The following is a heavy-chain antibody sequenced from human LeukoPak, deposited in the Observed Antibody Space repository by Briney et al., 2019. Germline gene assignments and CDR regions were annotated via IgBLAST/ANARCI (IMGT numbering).Heavy chain of an antibody. CDR2: ISDSRSTR. CDR1: GVTFSSYS. CDR3: SRYGDYGAFDI. D-gene: IGHD4-17*01. Sequence: GGSLRLSCAASGVTFSSYSMNWVRQAPGKGLEWVGYISDSRSTRYYADPEKGRFTISRDHAKISLYLQMTSLRAEDTSVYYCSRYGDYGAFDIWGQGTMVTVSS. V-gene: IGHV3-48*01. J-gene: IGHJ3*02.